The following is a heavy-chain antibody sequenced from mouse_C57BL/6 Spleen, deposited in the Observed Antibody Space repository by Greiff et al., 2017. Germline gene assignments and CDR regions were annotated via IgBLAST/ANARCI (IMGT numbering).Heavy chain of an antibody. CDR2: IRNKANGYTT. V-gene: IGHV7-3*01. J-gene: IGHJ3*01. D-gene: IGHD1-1*01. CDR3: ASSYGFAY. CDR1: GFTFTDYY. Sequence: EVMLVESGGGLVQPGGSLSLSCAASGFTFTDYYMSWVRQPPGQALEWLGFIRNKANGYTTEYSASVKGRFTISRDNSQSILYLQMNALRAEDSATYYCASSYGFAYWGQGTLVTVSA.